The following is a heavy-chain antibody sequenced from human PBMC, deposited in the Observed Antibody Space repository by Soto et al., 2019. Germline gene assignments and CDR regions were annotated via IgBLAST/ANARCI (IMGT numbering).Heavy chain of an antibody. D-gene: IGHD2-21*02. CDR3: ASPPSVTAKYYFDY. V-gene: IGHV3-74*01. J-gene: IGHJ4*02. Sequence: GGSLRLSCAASGFTFSSYWMHWVRQAPGKGLVWVSRINSDGSSTSYADSVKGRFTISRDNAKNTLYLQMNSLRAEDTALYYCASPPSVTAKYYFDYWGQGTPVTVSS. CDR1: GFTFSSYW. CDR2: INSDGSST.